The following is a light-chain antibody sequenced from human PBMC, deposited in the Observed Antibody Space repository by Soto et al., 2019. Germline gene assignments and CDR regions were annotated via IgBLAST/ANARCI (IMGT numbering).Light chain of an antibody. J-gene: IGKJ2*01. CDR2: DAS. Sequence: EIVLTQSPGTLSLSPGERATLSCRASQSVSSSSLAWYQQKRGQAPRLLIHDASSRATGIPDRFSGSGSGTDFTLTISRLEPEDVATYYCQQYDSRPNTFGQGTKVEIK. V-gene: IGKV3-20*01. CDR3: QQYDSRPNT. CDR1: QSVSSSS.